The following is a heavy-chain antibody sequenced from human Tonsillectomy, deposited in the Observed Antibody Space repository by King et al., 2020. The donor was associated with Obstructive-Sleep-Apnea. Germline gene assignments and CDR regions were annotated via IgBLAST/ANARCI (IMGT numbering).Heavy chain of an antibody. D-gene: IGHD3-22*01. CDR3: ARDHRIVVAPGWFDP. V-gene: IGHV4-59*01. J-gene: IGHJ5*02. CDR1: GGSISSYY. CDR2: IYYSGSA. Sequence: VQLQESGPGLVKPSETLSLTCTVSGGSISSYYWSWIRQPPGKGLEWIGHIYYSGSANYNPSLKSRVTISVDTSKNQFSLKLSSVTAADTAVYYCARDHRIVVAPGWFDPWGQGTLVTVSS.